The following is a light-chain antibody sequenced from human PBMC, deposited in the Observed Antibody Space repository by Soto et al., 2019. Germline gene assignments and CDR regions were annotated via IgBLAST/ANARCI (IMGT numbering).Light chain of an antibody. CDR3: QSYDSSLSAYV. CDR1: SSNIGAGYD. CDR2: GNS. Sequence: QSVLAQPPSVSGAPGRKVTISCTGSSSNIGAGYDLHWYQQLPGTAPKLLLYGNSNRPSGVPDRFSGSKSGTSASLAITGLQAEDEADYYCQSYDSSLSAYVFGTGTKVTVL. J-gene: IGLJ1*01. V-gene: IGLV1-40*01.